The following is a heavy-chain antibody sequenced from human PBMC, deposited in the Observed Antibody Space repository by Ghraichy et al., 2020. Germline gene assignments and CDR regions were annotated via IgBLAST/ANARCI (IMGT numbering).Heavy chain of an antibody. J-gene: IGHJ6*03. CDR3: AREGGAEDSPSYYYYMDV. CDR1: GGSISSYY. D-gene: IGHD2-15*01. CDR2: IYYSGST. Sequence: ESLNISCTVSGGSISSYYWSWIRQPPGKGLEWIGYIYYSGSTNYNPSLKSRVTISVDTSKNQFSLKLSSVTAADTAVYYCAREGGAEDSPSYYYYMDVWGKGTTVTVSS. V-gene: IGHV4-59*01.